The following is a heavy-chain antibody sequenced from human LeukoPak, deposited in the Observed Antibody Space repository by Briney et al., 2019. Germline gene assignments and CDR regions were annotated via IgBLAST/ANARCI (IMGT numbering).Heavy chain of an antibody. D-gene: IGHD1-14*01. V-gene: IGHV4-34*01. CDR3: ARHDRGIFDY. CDR2: INHSGST. CDR1: GGSFSGYY. J-gene: IGHJ4*02. Sequence: PSETLSVTCAVYGGSFSGYYWSWIRQPPGKGLEWIGEINHSGSTNYNPSLKSRVTISVDTSKNQFSLKLSSVTAADTAVYYCARHDRGIFDYWGQGTLVTVSS.